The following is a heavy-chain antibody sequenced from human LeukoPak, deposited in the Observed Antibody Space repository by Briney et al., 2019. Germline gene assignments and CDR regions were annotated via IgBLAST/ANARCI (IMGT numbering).Heavy chain of an antibody. Sequence: GGSLRLSCAASGFTFSSYAMSWVRQAPGKGLEWVSTVTSGGGSTYYADSVKGRFTISRDNSKNTLYLQMNSLRAEDTAVFYCTKDHPDCRGTSCLLSDYWGQGTLVTVSS. CDR1: GFTFSSYA. CDR3: TKDHPDCRGTSCLLSDY. D-gene: IGHD2-2*01. CDR2: VTSGGGST. V-gene: IGHV3-23*01. J-gene: IGHJ4*02.